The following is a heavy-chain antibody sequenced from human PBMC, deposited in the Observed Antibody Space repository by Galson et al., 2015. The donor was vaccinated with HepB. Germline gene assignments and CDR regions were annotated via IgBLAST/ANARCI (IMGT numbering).Heavy chain of an antibody. CDR3: ARSSDGYNEGPHGY. J-gene: IGHJ4*02. V-gene: IGHV1-69*04. CDR1: GGTFSSYA. D-gene: IGHD5-24*01. Sequence: SVKVSCKASGGTFSSYAISWVRQAPGQGLEWMGRIIPILGIANYAQKFQGRVTITADKSTSTAYMELSSLRSEDTAVYYCARSSDGYNEGPHGYWGQGTLVTVSS. CDR2: IIPILGIA.